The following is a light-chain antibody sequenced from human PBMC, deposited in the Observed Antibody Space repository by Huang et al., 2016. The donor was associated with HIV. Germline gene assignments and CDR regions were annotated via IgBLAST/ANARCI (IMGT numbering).Light chain of an antibody. V-gene: IGKV2-28*01. J-gene: IGKJ1*01. CDR2: LGS. CDR3: MQALQTPWT. Sequence: DIVMTQSPLSLPVTPGEPASISCRSSQSLLHSNGFNYLDWYLQKPGQSPQLLIYLGSNRGSGVPDRFSGSGAGTDFTLKISSVEAEDVGVYYCMQALQTPWTFGQGTKVEIK. CDR1: QSLLHSNGFNY.